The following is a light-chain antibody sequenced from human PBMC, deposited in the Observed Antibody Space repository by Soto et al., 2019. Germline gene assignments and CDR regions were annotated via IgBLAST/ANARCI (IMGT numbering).Light chain of an antibody. V-gene: IGKV3-20*01. Sequence: EIELTQSPGTLSLSPGERATLSCRASQSVSSYLAWYQQKPGQAPRLLIYGASSRATGIPDRFSGSGSGTHFTLSISRLEPEDFAVYYCQQYGSSPRTFGPGTKVDIK. CDR3: QQYGSSPRT. CDR1: QSVSSY. CDR2: GAS. J-gene: IGKJ3*01.